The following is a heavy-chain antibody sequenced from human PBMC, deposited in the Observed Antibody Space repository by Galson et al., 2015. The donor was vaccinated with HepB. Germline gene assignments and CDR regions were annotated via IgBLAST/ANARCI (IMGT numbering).Heavy chain of an antibody. CDR1: GFTVSGNY. D-gene: IGHD4-17*01. Sequence: SLRLSCAASGFTVSGNYMSWVRQAPGKGLEWVSVIYGGGDTYYADSVKGRFTISRLNSKNTLYLQMNSLRAEDTAVYYCATEIDYGDYGDYWGQGTLVTVSS. CDR2: IYGGGDT. J-gene: IGHJ4*02. V-gene: IGHV3-53*04. CDR3: ATEIDYGDYGDY.